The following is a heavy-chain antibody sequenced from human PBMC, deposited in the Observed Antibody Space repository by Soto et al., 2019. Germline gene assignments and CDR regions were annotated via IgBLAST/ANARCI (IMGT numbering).Heavy chain of an antibody. D-gene: IGHD3-10*01. CDR3: ARAAYGSGSYYAPYYYYAMDV. V-gene: IGHV4-59*01. CDR1: GASISSYY. Sequence: LSLTCTVSGASISSYYWSWIRQPPGKGLEWLGYILYTGNTNYSPSLKSRVTMSVDTSKNQVSLKLSAVTAADTAVYFCARAAYGSGSYYAPYYYYAMDVWGQGTTVTVSS. CDR2: ILYTGNT. J-gene: IGHJ6*02.